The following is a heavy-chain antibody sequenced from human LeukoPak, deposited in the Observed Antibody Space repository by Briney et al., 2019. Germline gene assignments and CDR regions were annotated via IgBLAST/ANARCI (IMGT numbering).Heavy chain of an antibody. V-gene: IGHV1-18*01. CDR1: GYTFTSYA. CDR2: ISCYNGNT. Sequence: ASVKVSCKASGYTFTSYAMNWVRQAPGQGLEWMGWISCYNGNTNYAQKLQGRVTMTTDTSTSTAYMELRSLRSDDTAVYYCARAHTYCSSTSCYPKNWFDPWGQGTLVTVSS. J-gene: IGHJ5*02. D-gene: IGHD2-2*01. CDR3: ARAHTYCSSTSCYPKNWFDP.